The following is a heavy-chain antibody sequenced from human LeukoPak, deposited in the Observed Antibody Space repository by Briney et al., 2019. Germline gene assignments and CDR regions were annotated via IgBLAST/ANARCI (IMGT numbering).Heavy chain of an antibody. CDR1: GFTFDDYT. V-gene: IGHV3-43*01. CDR3: AKDLGSGMVEGGFDY. D-gene: IGHD3-10*01. J-gene: IGHJ4*02. Sequence: PGGSLRLSCAASGFTFDDYTMHWVRQAPGKGLDWVSLISWDGGSTYYADSVKGRFTISRDNSKNSLYLQMNSLRTEDTALYYCAKDLGSGMVEGGFDYWGQGTLATVSS. CDR2: ISWDGGST.